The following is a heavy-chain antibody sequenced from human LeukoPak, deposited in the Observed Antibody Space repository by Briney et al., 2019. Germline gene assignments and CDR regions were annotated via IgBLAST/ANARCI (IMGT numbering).Heavy chain of an antibody. CDR3: ARVSWGGSFFDY. V-gene: IGHV3-7*01. CDR2: IGQDGSEK. Sequence: GGSLRLSCVASGFTFSDYWMSWVRQAPGKGLECVANIGQDGSEKHHLDSVKGRFTISRDNGKNSLFLQMNSLRAEDTAVYYCARVSWGGSFFDYWGRGILVTVSS. J-gene: IGHJ4*02. D-gene: IGHD1-26*01. CDR1: GFTFSDYW.